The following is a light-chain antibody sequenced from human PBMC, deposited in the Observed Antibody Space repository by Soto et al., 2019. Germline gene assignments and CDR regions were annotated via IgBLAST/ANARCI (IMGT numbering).Light chain of an antibody. CDR1: QTISSY. CDR2: VAS. CDR3: QQSYTTPYT. V-gene: IGKV1-39*01. Sequence: DIQMTQSPSSLSASVGDRVTITCRASQTISSYLIWFQQKAGKAPKLLIYVASTLRDGVPSRFSGNGSGTDFTLTISSLQPEDVATYYCQQSYTTPYTFGQGTKLEIK. J-gene: IGKJ2*01.